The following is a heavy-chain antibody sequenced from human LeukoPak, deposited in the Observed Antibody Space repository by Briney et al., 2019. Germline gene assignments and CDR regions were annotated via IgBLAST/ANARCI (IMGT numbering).Heavy chain of an antibody. CDR1: GGSISSYY. V-gene: IGHV4-59*08. J-gene: IGHJ4*02. Sequence: SETLSLTCTVSGGSISSYYWSWIRQPPGKGLEWIGYXXXSGSTNYNPSLKXRVTISVDTSKNQFSLKLSSVTAADTAVYYCXXXKGYCXGGSCYSDSFDYWGQGTLVTVSS. CDR3: XXXKGYCXGGSCYSDSFDY. D-gene: IGHD2-15*01. CDR2: XXXSGST.